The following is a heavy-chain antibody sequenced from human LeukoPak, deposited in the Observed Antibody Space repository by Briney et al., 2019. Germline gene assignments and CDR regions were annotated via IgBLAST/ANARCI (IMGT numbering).Heavy chain of an antibody. CDR1: GYTFTGYY. D-gene: IGHD1-7*01. V-gene: IGHV1-2*02. CDR2: INPNSGGT. J-gene: IGHJ4*02. CDR3: AIETGTTSYFDY. Sequence: ASVKVSCKASGYTFTGYYMHWVRQAPGQGLEWMGWINPNSGGTNYAQKFQGRVTMTRDTSISTAYMELSRLRSDDTAVYYCAIETGTTSYFDYWGQGTLVTVSS.